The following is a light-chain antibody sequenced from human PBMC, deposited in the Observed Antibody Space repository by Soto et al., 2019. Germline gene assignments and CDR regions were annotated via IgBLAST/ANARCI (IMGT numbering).Light chain of an antibody. CDR2: GTS. J-gene: IGKJ1*01. V-gene: IGKV3-20*01. CDR1: QSVSSSY. Sequence: EIVLTQFPDTLSLSTGERATLSCRASQSVSSSYLAWYQQTPGQAPRLLIYGTSNRATGIPDRFSGSGSGTDFTLTISRLEPEDFAVYYCQQYGNSRWTFGQGTKVDI. CDR3: QQYGNSRWT.